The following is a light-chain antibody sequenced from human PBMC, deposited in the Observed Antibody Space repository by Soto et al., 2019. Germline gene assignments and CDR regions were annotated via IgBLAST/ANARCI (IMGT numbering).Light chain of an antibody. CDR3: QQFERYSWT. CDR1: QSFSNW. V-gene: IGKV1-5*01. Sequence: DIQMTQSPSTLSASLGERVTVTCRASQSFSNWLAWYQKKPGKAPRLLLDDVSSLESGVPSRLSGSASGTYFILTIRSLQPDDFATHYCQQFERYSWTFGQGTTVE. J-gene: IGKJ1*01. CDR2: DVS.